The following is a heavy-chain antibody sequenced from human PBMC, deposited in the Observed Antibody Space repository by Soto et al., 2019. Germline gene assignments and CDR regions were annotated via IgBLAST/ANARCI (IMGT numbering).Heavy chain of an antibody. Sequence: QVQLVQSGAEVKKPGSSVKVSCKASGDTFSNYAGSWLRQAPGQGLEWMGGIIPRFPTANYAQNFQDRVTITADESTSTTSMELSSLRSEDTAVYYCARQSRQLIYYFDYWGQGTLVTVSS. CDR1: GDTFSNYA. V-gene: IGHV1-69*12. J-gene: IGHJ4*02. CDR3: ARQSRQLIYYFDY. D-gene: IGHD5-18*01. CDR2: IIPRFPTA.